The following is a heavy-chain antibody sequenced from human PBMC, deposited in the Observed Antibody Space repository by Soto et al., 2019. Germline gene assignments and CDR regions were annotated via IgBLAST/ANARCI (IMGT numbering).Heavy chain of an antibody. Sequence: PSETLSLTCTVPGGSISSGGYYWSWIRQHPGKGLEWIGYIYYSGSTYYNPSLKSRVTISVDTSKNQFSLKLSSVTAADTAVYYCARGYGRNFDYWGQGTLVTVSS. CDR3: ARGYGRNFDY. D-gene: IGHD5-18*01. J-gene: IGHJ4*02. CDR2: IYYSGST. V-gene: IGHV4-31*03. CDR1: GGSISSGGYY.